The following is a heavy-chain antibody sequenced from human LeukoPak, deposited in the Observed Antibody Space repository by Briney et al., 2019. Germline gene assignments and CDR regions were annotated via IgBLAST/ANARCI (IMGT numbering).Heavy chain of an antibody. Sequence: GGSLRLSCAASGFTFSRYAMHWVRQAPGKGLEWVAFISYNGVNKNYADSVKGRFTISRDNSKNTLYLQMNSLRAEDTAVYYCAKLTGYCSSTSCYGGAFDIWGQGTMVTVSS. CDR1: GFTFSRYA. CDR2: ISYNGVNK. J-gene: IGHJ3*02. CDR3: AKLTGYCSSTSCYGGAFDI. D-gene: IGHD2-2*01. V-gene: IGHV3-30-3*02.